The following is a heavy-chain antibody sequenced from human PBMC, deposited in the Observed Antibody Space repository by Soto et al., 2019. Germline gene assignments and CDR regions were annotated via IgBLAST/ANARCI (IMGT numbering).Heavy chain of an antibody. J-gene: IGHJ6*02. Sequence: SQTLSLPCTVSGGSISSGDYYWSWIRQPPGKGLEWIGYIYYSGSTYYNPSLKSRVTISVDTSKNQFSLKLSTVTAAETAVYYCAREESRTIFGVVEKPQQVYYYGMDVWGQGTTVTVSS. CDR1: GGSISSGDYY. V-gene: IGHV4-30-4*01. CDR2: IYYSGST. D-gene: IGHD3-3*01. CDR3: AREESRTIFGVVEKPQQVYYYGMDV.